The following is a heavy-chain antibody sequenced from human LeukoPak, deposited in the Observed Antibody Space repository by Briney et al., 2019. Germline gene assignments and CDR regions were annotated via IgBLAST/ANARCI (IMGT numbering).Heavy chain of an antibody. V-gene: IGHV3-30*02. CDR2: IRYDGTKT. D-gene: IGHD3-16*01. Sequence: PGGSLRLSCVGSTFTFSDYGMHWVRQAPGKGLEWVAFIRYDGTKTYYADSVKGRFTISRDNSYNTVSLQMNSLRDEDTGVYYCAKGLRTGVGPYMGYHYYMDVWGKGATVTVSS. CDR1: TFTFSDYG. CDR3: AKGLRTGVGPYMGYHYYMDV. J-gene: IGHJ6*03.